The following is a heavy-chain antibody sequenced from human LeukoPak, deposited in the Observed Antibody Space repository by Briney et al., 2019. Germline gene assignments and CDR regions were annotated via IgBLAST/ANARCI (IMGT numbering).Heavy chain of an antibody. V-gene: IGHV3-23*01. CDR3: AKDEKLELLPATFGY. D-gene: IGHD1-7*01. CDR1: GFTFSSYA. J-gene: IGHJ4*02. CDR2: ISGSGGST. Sequence: GGSLRLSCAASGFTFSSYAMSWVRQAPGKGLEWVSAISGSGGSTYYADSVKGRFTISRDNSKNTLYLQMNSLRAEDTAVYYCAKDEKLELLPATFGYWGQGTLVTVSS.